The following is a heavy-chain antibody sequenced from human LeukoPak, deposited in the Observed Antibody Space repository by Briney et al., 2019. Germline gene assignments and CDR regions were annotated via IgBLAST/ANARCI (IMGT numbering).Heavy chain of an antibody. D-gene: IGHD4-11*01. Sequence: PGGSLCSSCADPGFTFLTYPPSGVPKAPGTGLDWFSSISGNGDRTYYTDSVKGRFTDSRDNSNNPLYLQMNSLRGDDTAVYYCATSDYSDYALDSWGQGALVTVSS. V-gene: IGHV3-23*01. J-gene: IGHJ4*02. CDR2: ISGNGDRT. CDR3: ATSDYSDYALDS. CDR1: GFTFLTYP.